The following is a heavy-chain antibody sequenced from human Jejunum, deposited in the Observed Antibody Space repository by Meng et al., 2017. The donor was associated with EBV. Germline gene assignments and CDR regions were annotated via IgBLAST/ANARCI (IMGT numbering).Heavy chain of an antibody. CDR2: IYYSGST. J-gene: IGHJ4*02. CDR1: GGSVNSGNVY. D-gene: IGHD5-12*01. CDR3: AGLRYSGYDRAFDY. Sequence: LQGSGPGLVKPSETLSLPCTVSGGSVNSGNVYWSWIRQPPGKGLEWIGYIYYSGSTNYIPSLKSRVTISLDTSKNQFSLKLSSVTAADTAVYYCAGLRYSGYDRAFDYWGQGALVTVSS. V-gene: IGHV4-61*01.